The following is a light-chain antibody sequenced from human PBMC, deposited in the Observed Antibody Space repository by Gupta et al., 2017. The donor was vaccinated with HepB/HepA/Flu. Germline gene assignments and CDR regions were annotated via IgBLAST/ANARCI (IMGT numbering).Light chain of an antibody. CDR2: DAS. Sequence: DIQMTQSPSSLSASIGDSLTITCQASQDISNYLNWSQQKPGKSPKFLIYDASNLETGVPSRFSGSGSGTDFTFTISSLQPENIATFYCQQYDNIPASFGLGTKLEIK. V-gene: IGKV1-33*01. CDR1: QDISNY. J-gene: IGKJ2*03. CDR3: QQYDNIPAS.